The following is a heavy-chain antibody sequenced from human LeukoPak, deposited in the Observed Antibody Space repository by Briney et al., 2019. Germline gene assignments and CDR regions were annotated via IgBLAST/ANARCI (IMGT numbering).Heavy chain of an antibody. V-gene: IGHV4-34*01. CDR3: ARGPIAAAGIVRGFDY. CDR2: INHSGST. CDR1: GGSFSGYY. D-gene: IGHD6-13*01. J-gene: IGHJ4*02. Sequence: SETLSLTCAVYGGSFSGYYWSWIRQPPGKGLEWIGEINHSGSTNYNPSLKSRVTISVDTSKNQFSLKLSSVTAADTAVYYCARGPIAAAGIVRGFDYWGQGTLVTVSS.